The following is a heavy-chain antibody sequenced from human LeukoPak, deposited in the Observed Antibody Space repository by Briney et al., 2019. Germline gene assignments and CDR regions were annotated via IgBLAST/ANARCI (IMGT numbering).Heavy chain of an antibody. Sequence: ASVKVSCKXSGYTFTSYDINWVRQATGQGLEWMGWMNPNSGNTGYAQKFQGRVTMTRNTSISTAYMELSSLRSEDTAVYYCARGLPQRGITIFGVVIEGYWFDPWGQGTLVTVSS. D-gene: IGHD3-3*01. CDR1: GYTFTSYD. J-gene: IGHJ5*02. CDR3: ARGLPQRGITIFGVVIEGYWFDP. V-gene: IGHV1-8*01. CDR2: MNPNSGNT.